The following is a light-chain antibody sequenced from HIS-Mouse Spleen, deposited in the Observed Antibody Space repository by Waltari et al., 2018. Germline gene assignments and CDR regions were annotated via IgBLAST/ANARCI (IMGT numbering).Light chain of an antibody. CDR2: EVS. CDR1: TSAVAGYIY. CDR3: CSYAGSYTGV. Sequence: QSALTQPRPVPGSAAQSVPISCTGPTSAVAGYIYAPWYQQHPGKHPKLMIYEVSKRLPGVPDRFSGSKSGNTASLTISGLLAEDEADYYCCSYAGSYTGVFGTGTKVTVL. J-gene: IGLJ1*01. V-gene: IGLV2-11*01.